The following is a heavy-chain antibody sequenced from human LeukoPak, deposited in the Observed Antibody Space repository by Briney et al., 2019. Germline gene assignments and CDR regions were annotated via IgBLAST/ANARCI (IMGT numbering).Heavy chain of an antibody. CDR1: GYTFTSYD. CDR2: MNPNSGNT. CDR3: ARRVLLGRWFDP. V-gene: IGHV1-8*01. J-gene: IGHJ5*02. D-gene: IGHD3-10*01. Sequence: ASVKVSCKASGYTFTSYDINWVRQATGQGLEWMGWMNPNSGNTGYAQKFQGRVTMTRNTSISTAYMGLSSLRSEDTAVYYCARRVLLGRWFDPWGQGTLVTVSS.